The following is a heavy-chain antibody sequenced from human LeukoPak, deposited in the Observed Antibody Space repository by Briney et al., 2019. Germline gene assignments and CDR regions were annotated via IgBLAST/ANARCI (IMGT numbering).Heavy chain of an antibody. CDR3: AKSATAALSGGYYYYGMDV. CDR2: ISWNSGRI. D-gene: IGHD2-2*01. CDR1: GFTFDDYA. J-gene: IGHJ6*02. V-gene: IGHV3-9*01. Sequence: GGSLRLSCAASGFTFDDYAMHWVRQAPGKGLEWVSGISWNSGRIGYAASVKGRFTISRDNAKNSLYLQMNSPRAEDTALYYCAKSATAALSGGYYYYGMDVWGQGTTVTVSS.